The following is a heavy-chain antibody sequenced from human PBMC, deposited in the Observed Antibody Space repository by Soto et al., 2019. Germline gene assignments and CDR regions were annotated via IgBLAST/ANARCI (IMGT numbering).Heavy chain of an antibody. Sequence: SETLSLTCTVSGCSISSSSYYWGWIRQPPGRGLEWIGSIYYSGSTYYNPSLKSRVTISVDTSKNQFSLKLSSVTAADTAVYYCERSDDRYWGQGTLVTVSS. J-gene: IGHJ4*02. CDR2: IYYSGST. V-gene: IGHV4-39*07. CDR3: ERSDDRY. CDR1: GCSISSSSYY.